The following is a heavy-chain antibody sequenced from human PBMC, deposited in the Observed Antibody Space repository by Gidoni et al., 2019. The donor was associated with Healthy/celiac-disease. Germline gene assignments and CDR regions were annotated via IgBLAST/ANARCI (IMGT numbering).Heavy chain of an antibody. CDR2: IKSKTDGGTT. J-gene: IGHJ4*02. CDR3: TMTIAVAADD. V-gene: IGHV3-15*07. D-gene: IGHD6-19*01. CDR1: GFTFSTAW. Sequence: EVHLVESGGGLVKPGGSLRLSCPASGFTFSTAWMNWVRQAPGKGLEWVGRIKSKTDGGTTDYAEPVKGRFTISRDESKNTQYLQMNSVKTEDTAVYYCTMTIAVAADDWGQGTLVTVSS.